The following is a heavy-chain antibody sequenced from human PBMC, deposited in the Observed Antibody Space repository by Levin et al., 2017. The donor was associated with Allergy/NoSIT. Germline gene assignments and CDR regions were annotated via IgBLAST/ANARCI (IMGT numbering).Heavy chain of an antibody. V-gene: IGHV3-74*01. CDR3: ARVPYYGSGSYYQLFDY. Sequence: GGSLRLSCAASGFTFSSYWMHWVRQAPGKGLVWVSRINSDGSSTSYADSVKGRFTISRDNAKNTLYLQMNSLRAEDTAVYYCARVPYYGSGSYYQLFDYWGQGTLVTVSS. CDR2: INSDGSST. J-gene: IGHJ4*02. D-gene: IGHD3-10*01. CDR1: GFTFSSYW.